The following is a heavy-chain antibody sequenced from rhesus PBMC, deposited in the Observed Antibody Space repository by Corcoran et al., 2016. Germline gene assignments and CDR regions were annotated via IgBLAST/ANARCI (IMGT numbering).Heavy chain of an antibody. Sequence: QVQLVQSGAEVKKPGASVKLSCKASGYTCTSYSINWVRQAPGQGLEWMDWINPSKGNTGYAQKCQGRVTMTRDTSTITAYMELSSLRSEDTAVYYCARGGSGWFDYWGQGVLVTVSS. D-gene: IGHD6-31*01. CDR3: ARGGSGWFDY. J-gene: IGHJ4*01. CDR2: INPSKGNT. CDR1: GYTCTSYS. V-gene: IGHV1-200*01.